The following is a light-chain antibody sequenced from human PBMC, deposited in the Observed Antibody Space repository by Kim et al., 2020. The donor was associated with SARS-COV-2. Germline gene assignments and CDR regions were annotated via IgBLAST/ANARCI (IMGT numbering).Light chain of an antibody. CDR3: QVWDSSTGA. CDR1: NMGTEN. Sequence: VALGQTAPISYEGNNMGTENVHWFQRRPGQAPVLVISRDSNRPSGSPERFSGSNSGNTATLTISRAQPGDETDSYCQVWDSSTGAFGGGTQLTVL. V-gene: IGLV3-9*01. J-gene: IGLJ3*02. CDR2: RDS.